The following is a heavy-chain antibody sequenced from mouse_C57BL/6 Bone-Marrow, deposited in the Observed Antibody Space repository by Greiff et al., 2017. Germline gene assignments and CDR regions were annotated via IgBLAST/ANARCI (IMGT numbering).Heavy chain of an antibody. CDR1: GYTFTSYW. CDR3: AYYDCGLDAMDY. D-gene: IGHD2-4*01. V-gene: IGHV1-7*01. J-gene: IGHJ4*01. CDR2: INPCSGYT. Sequence: VKLVESGAELAKPGASVKLSCKASGYTFTSYWMHWVKQRPGQGLEWIGFINPCSGYTKYNQKFKDKATLTADKSSSTAYMQLSSLTYEDSAVCDCAYYDCGLDAMDYWGQGTSVTVSS.